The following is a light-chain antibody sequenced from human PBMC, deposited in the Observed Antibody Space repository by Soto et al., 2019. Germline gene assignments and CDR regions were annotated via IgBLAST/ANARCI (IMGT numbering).Light chain of an antibody. J-gene: IGKJ1*01. V-gene: IGKV1-5*03. Sequence: DPQITQSPSTLSGSVGARLTLPCRASQTIGSWLAWYQQKPGKAPKLLIYKASTVKSGVPSRFSGSGSGTEFTLTISSMQPDDFANYCCQHYNSYSEAFGQGTKVDIK. CDR3: QHYNSYSEA. CDR2: KAS. CDR1: QTIGSW.